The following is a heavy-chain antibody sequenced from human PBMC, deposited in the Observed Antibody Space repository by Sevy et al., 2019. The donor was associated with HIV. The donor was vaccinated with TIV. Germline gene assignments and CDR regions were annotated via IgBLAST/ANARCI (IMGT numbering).Heavy chain of an antibody. CDR2: IYAGGNT. J-gene: IGHJ4*02. V-gene: IGHV3-53*01. Sequence: GGSLRLSCTASGFTVSNNYMSWGRQAPGKGLEWVSAIYAGGNTYYADTVKGRFTISRDNSKNTVYLQMNSLRVEDTAVYYCARETLSGYNLWGQGTLVTVSS. D-gene: IGHD5-12*01. CDR1: GFTVSNNY. CDR3: ARETLSGYNL.